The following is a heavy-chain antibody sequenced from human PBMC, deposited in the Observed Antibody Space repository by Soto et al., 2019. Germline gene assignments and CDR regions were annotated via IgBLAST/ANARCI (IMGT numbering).Heavy chain of an antibody. J-gene: IGHJ4*02. CDR2: ISAYNGNT. V-gene: IGHV1-18*01. CDR3: ARDSPGMLPGPKVFDY. D-gene: IGHD2-8*01. CDR1: GYTFTSYG. Sequence: GASVKVSCKAFGYTFTSYGISLVRQAPGQGLEWMGWISAYNGNTNYEQKLRGRVTMTTDTSTSTAYMELRSLRSDDTAVYYCARDSPGMLPGPKVFDYWGQGTLVTVSS.